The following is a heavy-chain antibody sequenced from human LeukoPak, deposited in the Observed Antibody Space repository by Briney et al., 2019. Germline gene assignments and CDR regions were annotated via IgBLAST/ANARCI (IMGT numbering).Heavy chain of an antibody. CDR1: GFTFIDYA. CDR3: ARGPIIDIAIIPAADEYYYMDV. J-gene: IGHJ6*03. CDR2: IRYGAEST. D-gene: IGHD2-2*01. Sequence: GGSLRLSCAASGFTFIDYAMTWVRQAPGKGLEWVSTIRYGAESTYYADSVKGRFTISRDNSKNTVYLQMNSLRADDTAVYYCARGPIIDIAIIPAADEYYYMDVWGKGTTVTVSS. V-gene: IGHV3-23*01.